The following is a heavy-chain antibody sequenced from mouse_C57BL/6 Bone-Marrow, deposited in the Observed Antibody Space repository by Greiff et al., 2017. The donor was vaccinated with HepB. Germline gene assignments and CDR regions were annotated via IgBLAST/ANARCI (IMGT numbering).Heavy chain of an antibody. D-gene: IGHD1-1*01. CDR2: IYPGSGST. J-gene: IGHJ1*03. Sequence: VQLQQPGAELVKPGASVKMSCKASGYTFTSYWITWVKQRPGQGLEWIGDIYPGSGSTNYNEKFKSKATLTVDTSSSTAYMQPSSLTSEDSAVYYCASPYYYGSSLYWYFDGWGTGTTVTVAS. V-gene: IGHV1-55*01. CDR3: ASPYYYGSSLYWYFDG. CDR1: GYTFTSYW.